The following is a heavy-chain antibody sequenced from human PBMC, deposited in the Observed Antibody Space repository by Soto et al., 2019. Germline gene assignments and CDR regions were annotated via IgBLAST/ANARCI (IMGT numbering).Heavy chain of an antibody. J-gene: IGHJ4*02. V-gene: IGHV1-69*06. CDR3: ATIVGGFFNY. CDR2: IIPISDTT. Sequence: QVQLVQSGADVKKPGSSVKVSCKASGGSFSSYSISWVRQAPGQGLEWMGGIIPISDTTKFSQNFQGRVTITADKSTRTGYMELSSLRSEDTAVYYCATIVGGFFNYWGQGTLVTVSS. CDR1: GGSFSSYS. D-gene: IGHD1-26*01.